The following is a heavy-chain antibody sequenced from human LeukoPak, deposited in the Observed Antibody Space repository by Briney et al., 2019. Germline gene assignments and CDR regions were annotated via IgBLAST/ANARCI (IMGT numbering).Heavy chain of an antibody. Sequence: SETLSLTCTVSGGSFSGYYWSWIRQPPGKGLEWIGEINHSGSTNYNPSLKSRVTISVDTSKNQFSLKLSSVTAADTAVYYCASGGPVRSWPIYWGQGTLVTVSS. D-gene: IGHD6-13*01. J-gene: IGHJ4*02. CDR1: GGSFSGYY. CDR2: INHSGST. CDR3: ASGGPVRSWPIY. V-gene: IGHV4-34*01.